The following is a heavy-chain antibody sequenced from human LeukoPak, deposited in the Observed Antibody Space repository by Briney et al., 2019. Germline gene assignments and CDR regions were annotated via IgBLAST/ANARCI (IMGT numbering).Heavy chain of an antibody. CDR3: ASERLGGDSVIGY. V-gene: IGHV1-69*04. J-gene: IGHJ4*02. CDR2: IIPILGIA. Sequence: GASVKVSCKASGYTFTSYGISWVRQAPGQGLEWMGRIIPILGIANYAQKFQGRVTITADKSTSTAYMELSSLRSEDTAVYYCASERLGGDSVIGYWGQGTLVTVSS. D-gene: IGHD2-21*02. CDR1: GYTFTSYG.